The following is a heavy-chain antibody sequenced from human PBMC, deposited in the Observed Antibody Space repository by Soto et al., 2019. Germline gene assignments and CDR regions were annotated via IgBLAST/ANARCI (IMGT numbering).Heavy chain of an antibody. CDR1: GGTFSSYT. CDR3: ARVVRDRVAIRAWSGAYYGMDV. D-gene: IGHD5-12*01. CDR2: IIPIIGIA. J-gene: IGHJ6*02. V-gene: IGHV1-69*02. Sequence: QVQLVQSGAEVKKPGSSVKVSCKASGGTFSSYTISWVRQAPGQGLEWMGRIIPIIGIANYAQKFQGRVTITADKSTSTAYMERSSLRSEDTAVDYCARVVRDRVAIRAWSGAYYGMDVWGQGTTVTVSS.